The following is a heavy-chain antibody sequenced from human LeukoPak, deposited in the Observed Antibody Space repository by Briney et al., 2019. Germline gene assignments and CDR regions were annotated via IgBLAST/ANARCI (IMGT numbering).Heavy chain of an antibody. CDR2: INTSGGGT. J-gene: IGHJ5*02. V-gene: IGHV3-23*01. CDR3: ARNWRPDT. Sequence: PGGSLRLSCAASGFTFSTYALGWVRQSPGKGLEWVSVINTSGGGTYYTESVRGRFTISRDNTKDTLYLQMNSLRVEDTAVYYCARNWRPDTWGQGTLVTVSS. D-gene: IGHD3-3*01. CDR1: GFTFSTYA.